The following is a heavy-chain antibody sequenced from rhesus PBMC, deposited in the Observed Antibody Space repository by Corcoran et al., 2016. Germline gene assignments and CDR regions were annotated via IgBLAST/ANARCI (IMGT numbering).Heavy chain of an antibody. CDR1: GGSFSGYW. D-gene: IGHD3-40*01. J-gene: IGHJ4*01. Sequence: QVQLQESGPGLVKPPETLSLTCAASGGSFSGYWLGWIRQPPGKGLAWIGHIICGGTNYLNPSLKSRVTLSVATSKNQVSLKLSSVTAADTAVYYCARRIYDYDISSRYQAYYFDHWGQGVLVTVSS. CDR2: IICGGTN. V-gene: IGHV4S14*01. CDR3: ARRIYDYDISSRYQAYYFDH.